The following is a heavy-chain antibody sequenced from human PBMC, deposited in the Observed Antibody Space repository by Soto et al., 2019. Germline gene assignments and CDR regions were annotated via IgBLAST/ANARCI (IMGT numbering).Heavy chain of an antibody. CDR3: ASAVAGTGIKFNY. Sequence: ASVKVSCKSSGDTFTSYAFSWVRQASGQGLEWMGWISAYNGNTEYAHNLQGRVTMTTDTSTTTAYMELGSLKSDDTAVYYCASAVAGTGIKFNYWGQGSLVTVSS. CDR2: ISAYNGNT. J-gene: IGHJ4*02. CDR1: GDTFTSYA. D-gene: IGHD6-19*01. V-gene: IGHV1-18*01.